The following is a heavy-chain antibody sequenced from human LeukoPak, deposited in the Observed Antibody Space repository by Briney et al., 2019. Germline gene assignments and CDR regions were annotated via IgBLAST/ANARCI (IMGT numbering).Heavy chain of an antibody. CDR2: ISYDGSNK. CDR3: ARDRSRRGSSVTSGY. J-gene: IGHJ4*02. CDR1: GFTFSSYA. Sequence: GGSLRLSCAASGFTFSSYAMHWVRQAPGEGLEWVAVISYDGSNKYYADSVKGRFTISRDNSKNTLYLQMNSLRAEDTAVYYCARDRSRRGSSVTSGYWGQGTLVTVSS. V-gene: IGHV3-30*01. D-gene: IGHD4-17*01.